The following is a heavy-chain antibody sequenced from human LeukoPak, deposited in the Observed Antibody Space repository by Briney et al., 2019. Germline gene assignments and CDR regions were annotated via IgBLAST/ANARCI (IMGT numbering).Heavy chain of an antibody. D-gene: IGHD4-11*01. J-gene: IGHJ3*02. CDR3: GRVLMTTVTMASAMGLDAFDI. V-gene: IGHV4-4*07. CDR1: GGSISSYY. CDR2: IYTSGST. Sequence: SETLSLTCTVSGGSISSYYSSWIRQPAGKGLEWVGRIYTSGSTNYNPSLTSRVTMSVDTSKNQFSLKLSTVTAADTAVYYCGRVLMTTVTMASAMGLDAFDIWGQGTMVTVSS.